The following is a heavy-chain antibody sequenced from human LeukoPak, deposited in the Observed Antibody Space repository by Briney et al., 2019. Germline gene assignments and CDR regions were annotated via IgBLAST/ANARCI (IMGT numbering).Heavy chain of an antibody. J-gene: IGHJ4*02. CDR2: IYYSGST. V-gene: IGHV4-39*01. Sequence: SETLSLTCTVSGGSISSGSYYWGWIRQPPGKGLEWIGSIYYSGSTYYNPSLKSRVTISVDTSKNQFSLKLSSVTAADTAVYYCARRVDIVATIGEYYFDYWGQGTLVTVSS. CDR3: ARRVDIVATIGEYYFDY. CDR1: GGSISSGSYY. D-gene: IGHD5-12*01.